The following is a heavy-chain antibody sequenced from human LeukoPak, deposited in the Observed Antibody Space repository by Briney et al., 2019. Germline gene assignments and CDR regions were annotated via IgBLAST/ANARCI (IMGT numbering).Heavy chain of an antibody. D-gene: IGHD3-22*01. J-gene: IGHJ4*02. CDR1: GGTFSSYA. Sequence: SVKVSCKASGGTFSSYAISWVRQAPGQGLEWMGGIIPIFGTANYAQKFQGRVTTTADESTSTAYMELSSLRSEDTAVYYCASPPIHYYDSSGYPYYFDYWGQGTLVTVSS. V-gene: IGHV1-69*01. CDR3: ASPPIHYYDSSGYPYYFDY. CDR2: IIPIFGTA.